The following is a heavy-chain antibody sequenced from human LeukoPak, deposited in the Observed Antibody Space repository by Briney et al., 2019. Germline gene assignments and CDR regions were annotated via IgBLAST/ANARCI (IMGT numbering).Heavy chain of an antibody. CDR2: INSDGSST. J-gene: IGHJ4*02. V-gene: IGHV3-74*01. CDR1: GFTFSSYW. CDR3: ARDSRFRTSHSSGYQGGFDY. Sequence: GGSLRLSCAASGFTFSSYWMHWVRQAPGKGLVWVSRINSDGSSTSYADSVKGRFTISRDNAKNTLYLRMNSLRAEDTAVYYCARDSRFRTSHSSGYQGGFDYWGQGTLVTVSS. D-gene: IGHD3-22*01.